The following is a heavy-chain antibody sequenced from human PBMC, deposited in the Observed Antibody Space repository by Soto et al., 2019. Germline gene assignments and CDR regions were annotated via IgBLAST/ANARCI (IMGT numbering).Heavy chain of an antibody. CDR2: VSPKSGNT. D-gene: IGHD1-1*01. J-gene: IGHJ1*01. CDR3: ARGRTVSSIGPLLV. CDR1: GYNFFDYG. V-gene: IGHV1-18*01. Sequence: VASVKVSCKASGYNFFDYGVSWVRQAPGQGLEWMGWVSPKSGNTDYARKVQSRVTMTTDTSTRTAYMELRGLRSDDTAVYYCARGRTVSSIGPLLVWGQGTLGTVS.